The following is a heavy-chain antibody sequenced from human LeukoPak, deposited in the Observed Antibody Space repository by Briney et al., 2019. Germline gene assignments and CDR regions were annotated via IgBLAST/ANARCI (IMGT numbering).Heavy chain of an antibody. CDR1: GASITTYY. CDR3: TGSSGWSGVLDY. Sequence: SETLSLTCTVSGASITTYYWSWVRQPPGKGLEWIGYISYSGSTNNNPSLKSRVTTSLGTSKNQLSLKVTSVTAADSAVYYCTGSSGWSGVLDYWGQGTLVTVSS. D-gene: IGHD6-19*01. J-gene: IGHJ4*02. V-gene: IGHV4-59*01. CDR2: ISYSGST.